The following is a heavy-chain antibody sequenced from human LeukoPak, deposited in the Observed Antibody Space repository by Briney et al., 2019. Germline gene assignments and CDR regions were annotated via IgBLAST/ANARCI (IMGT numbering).Heavy chain of an antibody. CDR3: ARDTGDDYYDSSGK. J-gene: IGHJ4*02. CDR1: GFTFSSYS. Sequence: PGGSLRLSCAASGFTFSSYSMNWVRQAPGKGLEWVSYISSSSSTIYYADSVKGRFTISRDNAKNSLYLQMNSLRAEDTAVYYCARDTGDDYYDSSGKWGQGTLVTVSS. D-gene: IGHD3-22*01. CDR2: ISSSSSTI. V-gene: IGHV3-48*04.